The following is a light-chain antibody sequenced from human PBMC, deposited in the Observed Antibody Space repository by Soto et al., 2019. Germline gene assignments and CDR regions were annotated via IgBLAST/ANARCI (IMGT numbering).Light chain of an antibody. CDR3: STWDDSLQGCV. CDR1: ISNIGKDT. J-gene: IGLJ7*01. Sequence: QSVLTQPPSVSGTPGLRVNISCSGGISNIGKDTVNWYQQLPGTAPKLLMFNDDKRPSGVPDRFSGSRSGTSASLAISGLQSDDESVYVCSTWDDSLQGCVFGGGTPLTDL. CDR2: NDD. V-gene: IGLV1-44*01.